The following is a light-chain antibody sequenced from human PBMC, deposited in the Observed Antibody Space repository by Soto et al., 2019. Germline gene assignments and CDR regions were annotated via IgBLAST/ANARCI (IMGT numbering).Light chain of an antibody. V-gene: IGLV2-14*03. J-gene: IGLJ3*02. CDR3: SSYTSSGTVM. CDR1: SSDVGGYNY. Sequence: QSVLTQPASVSGSPGQSITIPCTGTSSDVGGYNYVSWYQQHPDKAPKLMIYDVSNRPSGVSNRFSGSKSGNTASLIISGLQAEDEADYYCSSYTSSGTVMFGGGTKLTV. CDR2: DVS.